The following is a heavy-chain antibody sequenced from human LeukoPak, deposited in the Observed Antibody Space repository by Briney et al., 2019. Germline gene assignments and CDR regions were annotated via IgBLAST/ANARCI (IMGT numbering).Heavy chain of an antibody. CDR2: IYTSGST. V-gene: IGHV4-4*07. J-gene: IGHJ4*02. D-gene: IGHD3-22*01. Sequence: SETLSLTCTVSGGSISSYYWSWIRQPAGKGLEWIGRIYTSGSTNYNPSLKSRVTMSVDTSKNQFSLKLSSVTAADTAVYYCARASADYSSGYYGYYFDYWGQGTLVTVSS. CDR1: GGSISSYY. CDR3: ARASADYSSGYYGYYFDY.